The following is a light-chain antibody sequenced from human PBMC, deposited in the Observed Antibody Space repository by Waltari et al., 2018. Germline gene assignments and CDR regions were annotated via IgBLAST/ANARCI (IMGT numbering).Light chain of an antibody. CDR1: SSDVGGYKY. J-gene: IGLJ2*01. CDR3: SSYTSSSTVVV. CDR2: EVS. V-gene: IGLV2-14*01. Sequence: QSALTQPASVYGYPGQSITISCTGTSSDVGGYKYVSWYQQHPGKAPKLMIYEVSNRPTGVSNRFSGSKSGNTASLTISELQAEDEADYYCSSYTSSSTVVVFGGGTKLTVL.